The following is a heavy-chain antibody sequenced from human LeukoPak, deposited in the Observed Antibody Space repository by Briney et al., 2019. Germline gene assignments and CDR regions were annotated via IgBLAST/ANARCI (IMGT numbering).Heavy chain of an antibody. J-gene: IGHJ4*02. CDR2: ISGGGGST. V-gene: IGHV3-23*01. Sequence: GGSLRLSCAASGFTFTSYSMNWVRQAPGKGLEWVSTISGGGGSTYYADSVKGRFTISRDNAKNTLYLQMNSLRVEDTAVYYCARGRPHGNDYWGQGTLVTVSS. D-gene: IGHD4-23*01. CDR3: ARGRPHGNDY. CDR1: GFTFTSYS.